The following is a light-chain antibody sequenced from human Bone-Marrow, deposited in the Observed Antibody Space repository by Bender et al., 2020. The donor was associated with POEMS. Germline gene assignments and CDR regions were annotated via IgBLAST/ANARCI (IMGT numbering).Light chain of an antibody. V-gene: IGLV2-14*03. J-gene: IGLJ3*02. Sequence: QSALTQPASVSGSPGQSITISCTGTSSDVGGYNFVSWYQQHPGKVPKLVIFDVSNRPSGVSDRLSGSKSANTAYLAISGLQSEDEADYYCAVWDDSLNGWVFGGGTKLTVL. CDR1: SSDVGGYNF. CDR3: AVWDDSLNGWV. CDR2: DVS.